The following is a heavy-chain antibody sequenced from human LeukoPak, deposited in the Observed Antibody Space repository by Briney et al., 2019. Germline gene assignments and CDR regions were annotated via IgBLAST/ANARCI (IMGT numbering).Heavy chain of an antibody. J-gene: IGHJ4*02. D-gene: IGHD3-22*01. CDR2: ISGSGGST. Sequence: HPGGSLRLSCVASGFTFSSYGMSWVRQAPGKGLEWVSAISGSGGSTYYADSVKGRFTISRDNSKNTLYLQMNSLRAEDTAVYYCAKEDYYDSSGYPYPDIYYFDYWGQGTLVTVSS. CDR3: AKEDYYDSSGYPYPDIYYFDY. V-gene: IGHV3-23*01. CDR1: GFTFSSYG.